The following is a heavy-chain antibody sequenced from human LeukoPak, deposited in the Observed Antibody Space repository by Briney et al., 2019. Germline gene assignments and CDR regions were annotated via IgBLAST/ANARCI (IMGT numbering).Heavy chain of an antibody. J-gene: IGHJ4*02. CDR1: GFTFGDHA. Sequence: GGSLRPSCTASGFTFGDHAMSWVRQAPGKGLEWVGFIRSKTYGGTTEYAASVKGRFTISRDDSKSIAYLQMNSLKTEDTAVYYCTRAVAHLDYWGQGTLVTVSS. D-gene: IGHD4-23*01. V-gene: IGHV3-49*04. CDR3: TRAVAHLDY. CDR2: IRSKTYGGTT.